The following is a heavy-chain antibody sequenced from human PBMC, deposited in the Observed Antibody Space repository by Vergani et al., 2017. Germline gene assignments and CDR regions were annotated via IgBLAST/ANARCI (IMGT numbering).Heavy chain of an antibody. D-gene: IGHD1-26*01. CDR1: GFTFSSYA. CDR2: ISSNGGST. Sequence: EVQLVESGGGLVQPGGSLRLSCSASGFTFSSYAMHWVRQAPGKGLEYVSAISSNGGSTYYADSVKGIFTISRDNSKTTLYLQMSSLRAEDTAVYYCVKCLPGNDAFDIWGQGTMVTVSS. CDR3: VKCLPGNDAFDI. J-gene: IGHJ3*02. V-gene: IGHV3-64D*06.